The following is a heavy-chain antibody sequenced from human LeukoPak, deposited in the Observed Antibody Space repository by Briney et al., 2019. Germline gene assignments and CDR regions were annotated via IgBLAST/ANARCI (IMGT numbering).Heavy chain of an antibody. J-gene: IGHJ6*02. Sequence: PSETLSLTCAVSGGSISSSNWWSWVRQPPGKGLEWIGYIYYSGGTNYNPSLKSRVTISVDTSKNQFSLKLSSVTAADTAVYYCARDRGIDGMDVWGQGTTVTVSS. CDR3: ARDRGIDGMDV. V-gene: IGHV4-4*02. CDR1: GGSISSSNW. CDR2: IYYSGGT. D-gene: IGHD3-10*01.